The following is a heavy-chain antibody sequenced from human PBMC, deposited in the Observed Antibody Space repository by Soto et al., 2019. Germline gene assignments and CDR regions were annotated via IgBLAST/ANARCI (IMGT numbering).Heavy chain of an antibody. CDR1: GFTFSSYA. CDR3: AKVRGIAARAGPAY. V-gene: IGHV3-23*01. CDR2: ISGSGGST. Sequence: GGSLRLSCAASGFTFSSYAMSWVRQAPGKGLEWVSAISGSGGSTYYADSVKGRFTISRDNSKNTLYLQMNSLRAEDTAVNYCAKVRGIAARAGPAYWGQGTLVTVSS. J-gene: IGHJ1*01. D-gene: IGHD6-6*01.